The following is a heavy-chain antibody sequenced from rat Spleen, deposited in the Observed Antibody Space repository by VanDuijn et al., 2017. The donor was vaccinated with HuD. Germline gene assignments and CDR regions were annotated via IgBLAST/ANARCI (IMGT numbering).Heavy chain of an antibody. V-gene: IGHV5-46*01. J-gene: IGHJ3*01. CDR3: TTDPGLRRVSHWFAY. CDR2: ISYDGRNP. D-gene: IGHD1-11*01. Sequence: EVQLVESGGGLVQPGRSMKLSCAASGFTFSSFPMAWVRQAPTKGLEWVATISYDGRNPYYRDSVKGRFTISRDNVENTLFLQMDSLRSEDTATYYCTTDPGLRRVSHWFAYWGQGTLVTVSS. CDR1: GFTFSSFP.